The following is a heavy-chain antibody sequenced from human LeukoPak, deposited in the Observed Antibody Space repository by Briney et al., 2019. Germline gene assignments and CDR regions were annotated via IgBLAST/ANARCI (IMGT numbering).Heavy chain of an antibody. CDR2: MNPNSGNT. CDR1: GYTFTSYD. D-gene: IGHD2-2*01. V-gene: IGHV1-8*03. Sequence: GASVKVSCKASGYTFTSYDINWVRQATGQGLEWMGWMNPNSGNTGYPQKFQGRVTITRNTSISTAYMELSSLRSEDTAVYYCARIGPVVPAATDDAFDIWGQGTMVTVSS. CDR3: ARIGPVVPAATDDAFDI. J-gene: IGHJ3*02.